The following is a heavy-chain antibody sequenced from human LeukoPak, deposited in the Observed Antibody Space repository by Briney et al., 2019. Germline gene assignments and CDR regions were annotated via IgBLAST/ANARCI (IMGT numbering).Heavy chain of an antibody. Sequence: GRSLTLSCAASGFTFSSYAMHWVRQAPGKGLEWVANIKQDGSEKYYVDSVKGRFTISRDNAKNSLYLQMNSLRAEDTAVYYCARKMTLDYWGQGTLVTVSS. J-gene: IGHJ4*02. V-gene: IGHV3-7*01. CDR3: ARKMTLDY. D-gene: IGHD5-24*01. CDR1: GFTFSSYA. CDR2: IKQDGSEK.